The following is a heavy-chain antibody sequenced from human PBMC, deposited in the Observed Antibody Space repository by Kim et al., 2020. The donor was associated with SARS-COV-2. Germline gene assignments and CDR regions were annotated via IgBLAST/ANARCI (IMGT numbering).Heavy chain of an antibody. CDR1: GFTFGDYA. CDR2: ISWNSGSI. V-gene: IGHV3-9*01. Sequence: GGSLRLSCAASGFTFGDYAMHWVRQAPGKGLEWVSGISWNSGSIGYADSVKGRFTISRDNAKNSLYLQMNSLRAEDTALYYCAKGDLAVAGPLDYWGQGPLVTVSS. CDR3: AKGDLAVAGPLDY. J-gene: IGHJ4*02. D-gene: IGHD6-19*01.